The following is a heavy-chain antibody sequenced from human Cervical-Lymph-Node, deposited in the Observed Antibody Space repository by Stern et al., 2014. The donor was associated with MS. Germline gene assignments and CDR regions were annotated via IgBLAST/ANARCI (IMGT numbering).Heavy chain of an antibody. CDR1: GYTFTSYY. J-gene: IGHJ6*02. CDR3: AREVSTSGSPTAYYYYGMDV. V-gene: IGHV1-46*01. Sequence: VQLVQSGAEVKKPGASVKVSCKASGYTFTSYYMHWVRQAPGQGLEWMGIINPSGGSTSYAQKFQGRVTMTRDTSTSTVYMELSSLRSEDTAVYYCAREVSTSGSPTAYYYYGMDVWGQGTTVTVSS. CDR2: INPSGGST. D-gene: IGHD6-13*01.